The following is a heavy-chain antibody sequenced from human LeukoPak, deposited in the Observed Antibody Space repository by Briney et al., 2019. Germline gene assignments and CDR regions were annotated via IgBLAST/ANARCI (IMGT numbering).Heavy chain of an antibody. CDR1: GGSISSGGYY. CDR3: ARADYGLGPSYFDY. CDR2: IYYSGST. V-gene: IGHV4-31*03. J-gene: IGHJ4*02. Sequence: SQTLSLTCTVSGGSISSGGYYWSWIRQHPGKGLEWIGYIYYSGSTYYNPCLKSRVTISVDTSKNQFSLKLSSVTAADTAVYYCARADYGLGPSYFDYWGQGTLVTVSS. D-gene: IGHD4-17*01.